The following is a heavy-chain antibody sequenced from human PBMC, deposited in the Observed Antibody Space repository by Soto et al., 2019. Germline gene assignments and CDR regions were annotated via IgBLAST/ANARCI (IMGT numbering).Heavy chain of an antibody. J-gene: IGHJ3*02. CDR2: ISWNSGSI. CDR1: GFTFDDYA. V-gene: IGHV3-9*01. D-gene: IGHD3-9*01. Sequence: GGSLRLSCAASGFTFDDYAMHWVRQAPGKGLEWVSGISWNSGSIGYADSVKGRFTISRDNAKNSLYLQMNSLRAEDTALYYCAKGALRYFEWSWAFDIWGQGTMVTVSS. CDR3: AKGALRYFEWSWAFDI.